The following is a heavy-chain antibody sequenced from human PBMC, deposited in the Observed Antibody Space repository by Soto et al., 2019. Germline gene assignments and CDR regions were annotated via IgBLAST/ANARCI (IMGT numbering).Heavy chain of an antibody. CDR3: ARCGYSYGNNWFDP. Sequence: QVQLQQWGAGLLKPSETLSLTCAVYGGSFSGYYWSWIRQPPGKGLEWIGEINHSGSTNYNPSLKSRVTISVDTSKNQFSLKLSSVTAADTAVYYCARCGYSYGNNWFDPWGQGTLVTVSS. CDR2: INHSGST. V-gene: IGHV4-34*01. D-gene: IGHD5-18*01. CDR1: GGSFSGYY. J-gene: IGHJ5*02.